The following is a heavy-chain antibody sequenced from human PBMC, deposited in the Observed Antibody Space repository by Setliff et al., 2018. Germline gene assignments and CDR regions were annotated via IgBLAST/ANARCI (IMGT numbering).Heavy chain of an antibody. Sequence: PSETLSLTCAVSGAAISTYHWSWLRQPPGKGLEWIGYVSYGGSTKYNPSLESRVTISLDAPKNQFSLKLTSVTAADTAKYYCARLIGYSYGYYYHYMDVWGKGTTVTVSS. D-gene: IGHD5-18*01. CDR3: ARLIGYSYGYYYHYMDV. V-gene: IGHV4-59*08. CDR2: VSYGGST. J-gene: IGHJ6*03. CDR1: GAAISTYH.